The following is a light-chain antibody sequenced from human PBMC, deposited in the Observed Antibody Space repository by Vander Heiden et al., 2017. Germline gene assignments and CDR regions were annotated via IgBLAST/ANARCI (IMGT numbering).Light chain of an antibody. Sequence: DIVMTQSPDSLAVSLGERATINCKSSRSILSSSNNRNYLAWYQQKPGQPPKVLIYWASTRESGVPDRFSGSGSGTDFTLTISSLQAEDVAVYYCQQYSSPPWTFGQGTKLEIK. J-gene: IGKJ1*01. CDR2: WAS. CDR1: RSILSSSNNRNY. V-gene: IGKV4-1*01. CDR3: QQYSSPPWT.